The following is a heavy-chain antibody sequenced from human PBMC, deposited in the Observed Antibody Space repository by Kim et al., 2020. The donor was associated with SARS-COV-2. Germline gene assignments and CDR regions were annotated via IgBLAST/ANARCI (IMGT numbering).Heavy chain of an antibody. V-gene: IGHV4-39*01. J-gene: IGHJ5*02. CDR3: ARHPPWAADKGGFDP. Sequence: SETLSLTCTVSGGSVSSGSFFWAWIRQPPGTGLEWIASFSYSGSTYYNPSLKSRLATSLDTSKTQFSLKLSSVTAADTAVYYCARHPPWAADKGGFDPWGQGSLVTVSS. CDR2: FSYSGST. D-gene: IGHD6-13*01. CDR1: GGSVSSGSFF.